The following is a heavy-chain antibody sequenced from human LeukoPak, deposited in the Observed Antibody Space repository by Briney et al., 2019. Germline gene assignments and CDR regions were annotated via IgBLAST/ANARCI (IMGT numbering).Heavy chain of an antibody. Sequence: ASVKVSCKASGYTFTGYYMNWVRQAPGQGLERMGWINPNSGGTNYAQKFQGRVTMTRDTSISTAYMELSRLRSDDTAVYYCARGIYYDDSSGYYSYFDYWGQGTLVTVSS. V-gene: IGHV1-2*02. CDR1: GYTFTGYY. CDR3: ARGIYYDDSSGYYSYFDY. D-gene: IGHD3-22*01. J-gene: IGHJ4*02. CDR2: INPNSGGT.